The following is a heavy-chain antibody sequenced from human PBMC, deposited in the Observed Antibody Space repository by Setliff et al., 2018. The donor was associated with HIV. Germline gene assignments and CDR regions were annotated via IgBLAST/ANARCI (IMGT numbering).Heavy chain of an antibody. D-gene: IGHD5-12*01. Sequence: KPSETLSLTCAVYGGSFSGYYWSWIRQPPGKGLEWIGEINHSGSTNYNPSLKSRVTISGDTSKSQFSLNLSSVTAADTAVYYCARWGDGYNSYDSWGQGTLVTVSS. J-gene: IGHJ4*02. CDR1: GGSFSGYY. CDR2: INHSGST. V-gene: IGHV4-34*01. CDR3: ARWGDGYNSYDS.